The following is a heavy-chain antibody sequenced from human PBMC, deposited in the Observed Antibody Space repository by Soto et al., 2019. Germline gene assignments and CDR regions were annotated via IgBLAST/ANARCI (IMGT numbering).Heavy chain of an antibody. J-gene: IGHJ5*02. Sequence: ASVKVSCKASGYTFTSYGIHWVRQAPGQRLEWMGWISAANGDTKYAPKFQGRVTITRDTSASTAYMELSSLRSEDTAVYYCVRRHVSATGIDWFDPWGQGVLVTVSS. CDR3: VRRHVSATGIDWFDP. V-gene: IGHV1-3*01. CDR2: ISAANGDT. D-gene: IGHD6-13*01. CDR1: GYTFTSYG.